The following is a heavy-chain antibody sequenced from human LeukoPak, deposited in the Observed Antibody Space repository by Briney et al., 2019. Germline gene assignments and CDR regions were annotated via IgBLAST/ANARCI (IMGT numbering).Heavy chain of an antibody. CDR1: GFTFSSYA. D-gene: IGHD2-21*02. CDR2: ISGSGGST. V-gene: IGHV3-23*01. CDR3: AKDRPAYCGGDCYSRFDY. Sequence: GSLRLSCAASGFTFSSYAMSWVRQAPGKGLEWVSAISGSGGSTYYADSVKGRFTISRDNSKNTLYLQMNSLRAEDTVVYYCAKDRPAYCGGDCYSRFDYWGQGTLVTVSS. J-gene: IGHJ4*02.